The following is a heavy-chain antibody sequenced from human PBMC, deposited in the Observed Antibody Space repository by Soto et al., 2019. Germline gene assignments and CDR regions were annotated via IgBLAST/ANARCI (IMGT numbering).Heavy chain of an antibody. V-gene: IGHV4-59*01. CDR2: IYYSGST. CDR3: ARSLRGYSGYEWFWYFDL. D-gene: IGHD5-12*01. Sequence: QVQLQESGPGLVKPSENLSLTCTVSGGSISSYYWSWIRQPPGKGLEWIGYIYYSGSTNYNPSLKSRVTISVDTSKNQFSLKLSSVTAADTAVYYCARSLRGYSGYEWFWYFDLWGRGTLVTVSS. J-gene: IGHJ2*01. CDR1: GGSISSYY.